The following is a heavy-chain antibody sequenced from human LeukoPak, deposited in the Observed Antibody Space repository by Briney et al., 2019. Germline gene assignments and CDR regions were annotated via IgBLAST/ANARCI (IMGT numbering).Heavy chain of an antibody. CDR2: LSGSGGSS. V-gene: IGHV3-23*01. Sequence: GGSLGLSCAASGFTFSTYAMSWVRQAPGKGLEWVSALSGSGGSSYYADSVRGRFTISRDNSKNTLYLQMNSLRAEDTAVYYCAKERKSEGYFDYWVQGTLVTVSS. J-gene: IGHJ4*02. D-gene: IGHD3/OR15-3a*01. CDR3: AKERKSEGYFDY. CDR1: GFTFSTYA.